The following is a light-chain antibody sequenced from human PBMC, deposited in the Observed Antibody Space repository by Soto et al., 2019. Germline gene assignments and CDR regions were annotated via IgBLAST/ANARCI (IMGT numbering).Light chain of an antibody. J-gene: IGLJ1*01. Sequence: QLVLTQPPSASETPGQRVTISCSGSSSNIGSSSVNWYQQLPGTAPKLLIYNNNQWPSGVPDRFSGSKSGTSASLAISGLQSEDEADYYCAAWDVSLNGLYVFGTGTKLTVL. V-gene: IGLV1-44*01. CDR1: SSNIGSSS. CDR2: NNN. CDR3: AAWDVSLNGLYV.